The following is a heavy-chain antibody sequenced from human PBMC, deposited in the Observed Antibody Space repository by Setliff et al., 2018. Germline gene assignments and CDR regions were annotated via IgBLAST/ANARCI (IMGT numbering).Heavy chain of an antibody. CDR1: GASFSAITYY. V-gene: IGHV4-39*01. Sequence: PSETLSLTCSVSGASFSAITYYWAWIRQPPGKGLEWIGDVHYSGNIYYKSSLQTRATISLDTSTSQFYLRLNSVTAADTAVYYCARTGTYRYFDYWGRGTLVTVSS. CDR3: ARTGTYRYFDY. CDR2: VHYSGNI. J-gene: IGHJ4*02. D-gene: IGHD1-1*01.